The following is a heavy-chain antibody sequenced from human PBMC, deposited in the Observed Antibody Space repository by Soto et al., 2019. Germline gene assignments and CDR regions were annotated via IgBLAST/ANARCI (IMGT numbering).Heavy chain of an antibody. V-gene: IGHV3-23*01. CDR1: GFTFSSYA. CDR2: ISGSGGST. D-gene: IGHD5-12*01. J-gene: IGHJ4*02. Sequence: GGSLRLSCAASGFTFSSYAMSWVRQAPGKGLEWVSAISGSGGSTYYADSVKGRFTISRDNSKNTLYLQMNSLRAEDTAVYYCAKDGQEMATPDYFDYWGQGTLVTVYS. CDR3: AKDGQEMATPDYFDY.